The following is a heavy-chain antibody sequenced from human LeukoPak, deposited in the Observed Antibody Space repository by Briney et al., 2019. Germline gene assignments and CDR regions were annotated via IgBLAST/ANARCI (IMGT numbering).Heavy chain of an antibody. J-gene: IGHJ5*02. Sequence: GGSLRLSCAASGFTFSSYAMSWVRQAPGKGLEWVSAISGSGGSTYYADSVKGRFTISRDNSKNTLYLQMNDLRGEDTAIYYCARDAGNSGYGCDLWGQGTLVTVSS. CDR2: ISGSGGST. V-gene: IGHV3-23*01. D-gene: IGHD5-12*01. CDR1: GFTFSSYA. CDR3: ARDAGNSGYGCDL.